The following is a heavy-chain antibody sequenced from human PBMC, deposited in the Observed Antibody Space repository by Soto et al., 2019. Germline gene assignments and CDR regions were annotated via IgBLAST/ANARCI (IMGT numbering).Heavy chain of an antibody. CDR1: GFTVSSNY. CDR2: IYSGGST. CDR3: ARDRLWFAKIIAAAGPRRANYYGMAV. V-gene: IGHV3-66*01. Sequence: PGGSLRLSCAASGFTVSSNYMSWVRQAPGKGLEWVSVIYSGGSTYYADSVKGRFTISIDNSKNTLYLQMNSLRAEDTAVYYCARDRLWFAKIIAAAGPRRANYYGMAVWGQGTTVTVSS. J-gene: IGHJ6*01. D-gene: IGHD6-13*01.